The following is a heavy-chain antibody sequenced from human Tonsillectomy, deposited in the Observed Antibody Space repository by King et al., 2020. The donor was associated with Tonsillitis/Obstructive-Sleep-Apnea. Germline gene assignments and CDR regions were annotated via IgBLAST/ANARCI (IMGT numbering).Heavy chain of an antibody. J-gene: IGHJ3*02. V-gene: IGHV3-30*18. CDR1: GFTFSSYG. CDR2: ISYDGSNK. CDR3: AKVHFWSGYYTGMGDAFDI. Sequence: QLVQSGGGVVQPGRSLRLSCAASGFTFSSYGMHWVRQAPGKGLEWVAVISYDGSNKYYADSVKGRFTISRDNSKNTLYLQMNSLRAEDTAVYYCAKVHFWSGYYTGMGDAFDIWGQGTMVTVSS. D-gene: IGHD3-3*02.